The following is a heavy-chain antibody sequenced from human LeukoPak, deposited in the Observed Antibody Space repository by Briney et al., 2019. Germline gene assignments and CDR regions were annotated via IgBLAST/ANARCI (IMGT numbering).Heavy chain of an antibody. CDR3: ARDQEGFDY. V-gene: IGHV1-46*01. J-gene: IGHJ4*02. Sequence: ASVKVSCKASGYIFTSNYIHWVRQAPGQGLEWMGMIYPRDGSTSYAQRFQNRVTVTRDTSTSTVHMELSGLRSEDTAVYYCARDQEGFDYWGQGTQVTVSS. CDR2: IYPRDGST. CDR1: GYIFTSNY.